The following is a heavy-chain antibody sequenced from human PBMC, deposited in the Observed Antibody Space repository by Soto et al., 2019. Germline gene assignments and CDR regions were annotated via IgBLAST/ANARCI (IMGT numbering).Heavy chain of an antibody. Sequence: QVQLQESGPGLVKPSGTLSLTCAVSGGSISSSNWWSWVRQPPGKGLEWIGEIYHSGSTNYNPSLKSRVTISVDQSKNQFSLKLSSVTAADTAVYYCARDRAVAAPKNWFDPWGQGTLVTVSS. J-gene: IGHJ5*02. CDR1: GGSISSSNW. CDR3: ARDRAVAAPKNWFDP. D-gene: IGHD6-19*01. V-gene: IGHV4-4*02. CDR2: IYHSGST.